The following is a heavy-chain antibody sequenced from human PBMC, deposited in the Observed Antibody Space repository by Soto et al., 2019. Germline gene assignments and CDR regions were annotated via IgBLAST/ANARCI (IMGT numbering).Heavy chain of an antibody. Sequence: SGTLSITCTVTGYAISGYYWTWMRQSAGGGLEWIGRIYSSGSTNYNPSLKSRVTISLDTSMNHFSLRLSSVTAADTAVYYCARGQRFSDWFDPWGQGTLVTVSS. D-gene: IGHD3-3*01. V-gene: IGHV4-4*07. J-gene: IGHJ5*02. CDR3: ARGQRFSDWFDP. CDR1: GYAISGYY. CDR2: IYSSGST.